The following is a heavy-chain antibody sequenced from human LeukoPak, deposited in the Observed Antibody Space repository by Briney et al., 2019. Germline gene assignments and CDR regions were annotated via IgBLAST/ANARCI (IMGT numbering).Heavy chain of an antibody. Sequence: PGGSLRLSCAASGFPFSSYSMNWVRQAPGKGLEWVSYISSSSSMIYYADSVKGRFTISRDNAKNSLYLQMKSLRDEDTAIYYCARDYGDLPARVPYFDYWGQGTLVTVSS. V-gene: IGHV3-48*02. CDR3: ARDYGDLPARVPYFDY. CDR2: ISSSSSMI. J-gene: IGHJ4*02. CDR1: GFPFSSYS. D-gene: IGHD4-17*01.